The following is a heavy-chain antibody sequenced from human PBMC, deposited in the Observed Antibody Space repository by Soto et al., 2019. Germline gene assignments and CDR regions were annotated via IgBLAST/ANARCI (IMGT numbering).Heavy chain of an antibody. CDR1: GFTFSDYS. CDR2: ISTGGNYV. J-gene: IGHJ4*02. Sequence: GESLKISCATSGFTFSDYSMNWVRQAPGKDLEWISSISTGGNYVYYADSVKGRFTISRDNAKNSLYLQMNGLRAEDTALYFCEKLAYSITWFHPFDYWGLGALVNVSS. V-gene: IGHV3-21*04. CDR3: EKLAYSITWFHPFDY. D-gene: IGHD6-13*01.